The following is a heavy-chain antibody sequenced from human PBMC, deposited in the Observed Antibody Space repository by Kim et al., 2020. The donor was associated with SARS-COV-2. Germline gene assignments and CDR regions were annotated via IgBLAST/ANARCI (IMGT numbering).Heavy chain of an antibody. J-gene: IGHJ4*02. V-gene: IGHV3-53*01. CDR3: ARDKGGYSSNWAFDN. Sequence: GGSLRRSCAASGFSVSSNYMSWVRQAPGKGLEWVSAVYISGNTYYADSVKGRFTVSRDNSKNTLYLQMNSLRAEDTAVYYCARDKGGYSSNWAFDNWGQG. CDR2: VYISGNT. D-gene: IGHD6-13*01. CDR1: GFSVSSNY.